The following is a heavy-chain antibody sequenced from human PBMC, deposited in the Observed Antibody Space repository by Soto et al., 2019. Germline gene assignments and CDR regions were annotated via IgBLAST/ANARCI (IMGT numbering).Heavy chain of an antibody. CDR1: GFTFSSYG. CDR3: STDYGRRERSRNYYYYYGMDV. J-gene: IGHJ6*02. Sequence: PGGSLRLSCAASGFTFSSYGMHWVRQAPGKGLEWVAVISYDGSNKYYADSVKGRFTISRDNSKNTLYLQMNSLRAEDTAVYYCSTDYGRRERSRNYYYYYGMDVWGQGTSVTVSS. CDR2: ISYDGSNK. D-gene: IGHD1-1*01. V-gene: IGHV3-30*03.